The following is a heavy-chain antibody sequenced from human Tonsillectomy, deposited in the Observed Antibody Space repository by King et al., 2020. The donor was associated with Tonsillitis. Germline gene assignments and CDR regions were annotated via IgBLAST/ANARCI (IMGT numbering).Heavy chain of an antibody. CDR3: AKEEADTVPLHY. V-gene: IGHV3-30*18. Sequence: VQLVESGGGVVQPGRSLRLSCAASGFTFSSYGMHWVRQAPGKGLEWVAFISYDGSNNYYADSVKGRFTISSDKSKDTLYLQMNSLRAEDTAVYYCAKEEADTVPLHYWGQGTLVTVSS. D-gene: IGHD4-17*01. J-gene: IGHJ4*02. CDR2: ISYDGSNN. CDR1: GFTFSSYG.